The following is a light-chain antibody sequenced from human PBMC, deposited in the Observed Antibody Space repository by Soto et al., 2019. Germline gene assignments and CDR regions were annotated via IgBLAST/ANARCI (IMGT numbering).Light chain of an antibody. Sequence: QSALTQPGSVSGSPGQSVAISCTGTSSDVGGFNYVSWYQQHPGKAPKFMIYDVSSRPSGVSDRFSGSKSGNTAALTISGLQAEDEADYYCASYTTSSTSVFGTGTKLTVL. V-gene: IGLV2-14*03. CDR3: ASYTTSSTSV. CDR2: DVS. CDR1: SSDVGGFNY. J-gene: IGLJ1*01.